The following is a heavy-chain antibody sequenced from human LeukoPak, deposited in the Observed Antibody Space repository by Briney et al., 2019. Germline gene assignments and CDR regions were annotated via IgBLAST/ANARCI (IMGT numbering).Heavy chain of an antibody. CDR2: IKQDGSEK. CDR3: ARNTYYYDSSGYWAYDY. D-gene: IGHD3-22*01. V-gene: IGHV3-7*01. J-gene: IGHJ4*02. CDR1: GFTFSSYL. Sequence: GGSLRLSCAASGFTFSSYLMSWVRQAPGKGLEWVANIKQDGSEKYYVDSVKGRFTISRDNAKNSLYLQMNSLRAEDTAVYYCARNTYYYDSSGYWAYDYWGQGTLVTVSS.